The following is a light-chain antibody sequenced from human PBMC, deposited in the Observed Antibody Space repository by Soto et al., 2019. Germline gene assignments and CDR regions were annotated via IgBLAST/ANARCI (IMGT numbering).Light chain of an antibody. CDR1: SSNIGAGYD. Sequence: QSVLTQPPSVSGAPGQRVTISFTGSSSNIGAGYDVQWYQQLPGTAPKLVIYDNNNRPSGVSDRFSGSKSGTSASLAITGFQAEDEADYYCQSHDNSLRGSVFGGGTKLTVL. V-gene: IGLV1-40*01. J-gene: IGLJ2*01. CDR2: DNN. CDR3: QSHDNSLRGSV.